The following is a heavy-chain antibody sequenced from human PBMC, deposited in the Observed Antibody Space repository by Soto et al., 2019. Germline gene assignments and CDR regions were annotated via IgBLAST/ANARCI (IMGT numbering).Heavy chain of an antibody. CDR2: IYPGDSDT. V-gene: IGHV5-51*01. CDR3: ASPPGGYCSGGSCYRDAIP. CDR1: GYSFISYC. D-gene: IGHD2-15*01. Sequence: PGEPLKICWKGSGYSFISYCIGWVRKKPGKGLEWMGIIYPGDSDTRYSPSFQGQVTISADKSISTAYLQWSSLKASDTAMYYCASPPGGYCSGGSCYRDAIPWGQGTLVTVSS. J-gene: IGHJ5*02.